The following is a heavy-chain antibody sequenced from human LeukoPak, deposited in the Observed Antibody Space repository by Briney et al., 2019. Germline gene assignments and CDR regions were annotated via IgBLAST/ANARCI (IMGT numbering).Heavy chain of an antibody. CDR2: IIPIFGTA. D-gene: IGHD3-10*01. CDR1: GGTFSNYA. V-gene: IGHV1-69*01. J-gene: IGHJ6*03. Sequence: SVKVSCKASGGTFSNYAISWVRQAPGQGLEWMGGIIPIFGTANYAQKFQGRVTITADESTSTAYMELNSLRSEDTAVYYCARAGFYSGSQVNYYYMDVWGKGTTVTISS. CDR3: ARAGFYSGSQVNYYYMDV.